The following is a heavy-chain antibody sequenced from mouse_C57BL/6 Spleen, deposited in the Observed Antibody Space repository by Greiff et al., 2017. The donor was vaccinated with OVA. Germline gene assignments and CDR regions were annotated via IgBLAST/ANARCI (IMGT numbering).Heavy chain of an antibody. CDR2: INYDGSSH. Sequence: DVKLVESEGGLVQPGSSMKLSCTASGFTFSDYYMAWVRQVPEKGLEWVANINYDGSSHYYLDSLKSRFIISRDNAKNILYLQMSSLKSEDTATYYCARAGSSYWYFDVWGTGTTVTVSS. D-gene: IGHD1-1*01. J-gene: IGHJ1*03. V-gene: IGHV5-16*01. CDR1: GFTFSDYY. CDR3: ARAGSSYWYFDV.